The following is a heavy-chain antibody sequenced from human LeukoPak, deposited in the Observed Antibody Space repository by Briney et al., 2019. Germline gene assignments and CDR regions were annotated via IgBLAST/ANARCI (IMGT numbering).Heavy chain of an antibody. CDR3: AKEGRWLQLGGAFDI. Sequence: GGSPRLSCVASGFTLSSYGFHWVRQAPGKGLEWVGVISYDGSNKYYAESVKGRFTISRDISKNTLYLQMSSLRPEDTAVYYCAKEGRWLQLGGAFDIWGQGTMVTVSS. D-gene: IGHD5-24*01. CDR1: GFTLSSYG. CDR2: ISYDGSNK. V-gene: IGHV3-30*15. J-gene: IGHJ3*02.